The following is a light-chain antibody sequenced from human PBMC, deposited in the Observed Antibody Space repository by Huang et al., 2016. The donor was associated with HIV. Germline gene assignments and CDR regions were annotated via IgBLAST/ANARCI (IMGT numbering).Light chain of an antibody. Sequence: EIVLTQSPGTLSLSPGERATLSCRASQSVSSSYLAWYQQKPGQAPRLLIYGASRRATGIPDRISGSGSGTDFTLTISRLKPEDFAVYYCQQDGSSPLLTFGGGTKVEIK. CDR1: QSVSSSY. CDR2: GAS. J-gene: IGKJ4*01. CDR3: QQDGSSPLLT. V-gene: IGKV3-20*01.